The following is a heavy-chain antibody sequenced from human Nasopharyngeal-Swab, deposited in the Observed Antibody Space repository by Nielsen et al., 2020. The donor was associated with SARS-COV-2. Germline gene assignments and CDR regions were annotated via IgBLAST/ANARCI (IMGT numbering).Heavy chain of an antibody. Sequence: SETLSLTCTVSGGSISSGSYYWSWIRQPPGKGLEWIGYIYYSGSTNYNPSLKSRVTISVDTSKNQFSLKLSSVTAADTAVYYCARGVGFCTNGVCYNKDYYYYYYMDVWGKGTTVTVSS. D-gene: IGHD2-8*01. CDR3: ARGVGFCTNGVCYNKDYYYYYYMDV. J-gene: IGHJ6*03. CDR1: GGSISSGSYY. V-gene: IGHV4-61*01. CDR2: IYYSGST.